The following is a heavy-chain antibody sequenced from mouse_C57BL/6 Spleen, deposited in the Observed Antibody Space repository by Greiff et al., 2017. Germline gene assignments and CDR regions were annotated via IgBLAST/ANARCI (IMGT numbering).Heavy chain of an antibody. CDR2: IDPENGDT. Sequence: EVQLQQSGAELVRPGASVKLSCTASGFNIKDAYMHWVKQRPEQGLEWIGWIDPENGDTEYASKFPGKATLTADTSSNTAYLQLSSLTSEDTAVYYCTPPYYDYDRGAWLAYWGQGTLVTVSA. D-gene: IGHD2-4*01. CDR3: TPPYYDYDRGAWLAY. CDR1: GFNIKDAY. V-gene: IGHV14-4*01. J-gene: IGHJ3*01.